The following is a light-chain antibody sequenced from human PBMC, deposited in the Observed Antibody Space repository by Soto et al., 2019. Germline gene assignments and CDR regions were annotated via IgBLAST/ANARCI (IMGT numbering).Light chain of an antibody. V-gene: IGKV1-39*01. CDR1: QSIYSS. CDR3: QQSYSVTYT. Sequence: DIQMTQSPSSLFASVGDRVTITCRASQSIYSSLNLYHQKHGKAHKLVIYAASNLQSGVPSRFSGSGSGTDFTLSSSSLHAEDFATYYCQQSYSVTYTFRQGTKQEI. J-gene: IGKJ2*01. CDR2: AAS.